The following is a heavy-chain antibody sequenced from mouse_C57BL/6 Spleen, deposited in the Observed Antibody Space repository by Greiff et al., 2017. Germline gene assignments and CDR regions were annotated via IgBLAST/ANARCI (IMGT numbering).Heavy chain of an antibody. CDR1: GFTFSSYA. J-gene: IGHJ4*01. CDR2: ISSGGDYF. V-gene: IGHV5-9-1*02. D-gene: IGHD2-4*01. CDR3: TRVDDYDGLYASDY. Sequence: EVKLMESGEGLVKPGGSLKLSCAASGFTFSSYAMSWVRQTPEKRLEWVAYISSGGDYFYYSVTVTGSFTISRDNARNTLYLKMSSLKSEDTTMNYCTRVDDYDGLYASDYWGQGTSVTVSS.